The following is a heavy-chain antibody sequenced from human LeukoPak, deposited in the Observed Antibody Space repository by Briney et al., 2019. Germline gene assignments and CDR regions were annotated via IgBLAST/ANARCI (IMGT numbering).Heavy chain of an antibody. CDR3: ARGITIFGVVIMFRDWFDP. D-gene: IGHD3-3*01. J-gene: IGHJ5*02. CDR1: GFIVRSNS. V-gene: IGHV3-53*05. Sequence: EGSLRLSCAASGFIVRSNSMSWVRQAPGKGLQWVSVIYRCGSRYNADSVKGRFTISRDNSKNTLFPQMSSLRAEDTAVYYCARGITIFGVVIMFRDWFDPWGQGTLVTVSS. CDR2: IYRCGSR.